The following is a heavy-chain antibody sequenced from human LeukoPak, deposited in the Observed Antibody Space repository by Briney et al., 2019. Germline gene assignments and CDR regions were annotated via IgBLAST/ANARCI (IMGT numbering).Heavy chain of an antibody. CDR2: INHSGST. J-gene: IGHJ4*02. D-gene: IGHD3-16*01. CDR1: GGSFSGYY. V-gene: IGHV4-34*01. Sequence: QPSETLSLTCAVYGGSFSGYYWSWIRQPPGKGLEWIGEINHSGSTNYNPSLKSRVTISVDTSKNQFSLKLSSVTAADTAVYYCAREPWGYYSDYWGQGTLVTVSS. CDR3: AREPWGYYSDY.